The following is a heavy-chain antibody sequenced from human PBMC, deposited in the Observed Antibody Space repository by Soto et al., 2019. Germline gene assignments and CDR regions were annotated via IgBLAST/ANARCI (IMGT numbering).Heavy chain of an antibody. CDR1: GGTFSSYA. CDR2: IIPIFGTA. J-gene: IGHJ3*02. D-gene: IGHD6-13*01. Sequence: QVQLVQYGAEVKKPGSSVKVSCKASGGTFSSYAISWLRQAPGQGLEWMGGIIPIFGTANYAQKLQGRVTITADESTSTAYMELSSLRSEDTVVYYCARDGRPSSSWGRLDAFDIWGQGTMDTVSS. V-gene: IGHV1-69*01. CDR3: ARDGRPSSSWGRLDAFDI.